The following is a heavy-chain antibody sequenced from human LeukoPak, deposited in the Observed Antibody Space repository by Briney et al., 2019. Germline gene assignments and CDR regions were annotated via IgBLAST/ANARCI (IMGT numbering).Heavy chain of an antibody. V-gene: IGHV4-39*01. CDR3: ARALQYYYESSGYHYQH. CDR1: GGSISSSSYY. CDR2: IYYSRST. J-gene: IGHJ1*01. Sequence: SETLSLTCTVSGGSISSSSYYWGWIRQPPGKGLEWIGRIYYSRSTYYNPSLKSRVTISVDTSKNQFSLKLSSVTAADTAVYYWARALQYYYESSGYHYQHWGQGTLLTVFS. D-gene: IGHD3-22*01.